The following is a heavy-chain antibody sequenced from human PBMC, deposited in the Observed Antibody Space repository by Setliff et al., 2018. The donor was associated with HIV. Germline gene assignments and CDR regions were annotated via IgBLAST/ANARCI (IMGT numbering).Heavy chain of an antibody. V-gene: IGHV1-2*02. J-gene: IGHJ4*02. CDR2: ISPDNGNT. Sequence: GASVKVSCKSSGYTFTDYFIHWVRQAPGQGLEWMGWISPDNGNTGISQRFRGSVTMTRDRSINTAYIELSGLTSDDTAVYYCARQLSNSFDYWGQGALVTVSS. D-gene: IGHD1-1*01. CDR3: ARQLSNSFDY. CDR1: GYTFTDYF.